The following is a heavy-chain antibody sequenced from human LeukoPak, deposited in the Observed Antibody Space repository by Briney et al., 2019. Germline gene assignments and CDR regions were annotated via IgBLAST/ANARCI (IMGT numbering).Heavy chain of an antibody. CDR3: ARVSWFPGTSYYYLDV. Sequence: SETLSLTCTVSGGSISSYYWSWLRQPPGKGLEWIGYIYYSGTTNYNPSLKSRVTISVDTSKNQFSLKLSSMTAADTAVYYCARVSWFPGTSYYYLDVWDKGTTVTVSS. D-gene: IGHD1-1*01. CDR1: GGSISSYY. V-gene: IGHV4-59*01. CDR2: IYYSGTT. J-gene: IGHJ6*03.